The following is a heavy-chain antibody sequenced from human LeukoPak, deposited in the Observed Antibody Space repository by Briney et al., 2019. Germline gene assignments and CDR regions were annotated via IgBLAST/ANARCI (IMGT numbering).Heavy chain of an antibody. CDR2: INPNSGGT. V-gene: IGHV1-2*02. CDR1: GYTFTGYY. J-gene: IGHJ5*02. D-gene: IGHD6-13*01. CDR3: ARGEIAAAGTNWFDP. Sequence: ASVKVSCEASGYTFTGYYMHWVRQAPGQGLEWMGWINPNSGGTNYAQKFQGRVTMTRDTSISTAYMELSRLRSDDTAVYYCARGEIAAAGTNWFDPWGQGTLVTVSS.